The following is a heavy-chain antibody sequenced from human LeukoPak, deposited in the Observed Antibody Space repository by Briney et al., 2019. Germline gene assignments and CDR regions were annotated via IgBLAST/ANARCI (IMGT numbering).Heavy chain of an antibody. Sequence: PGGSLRLSCAASGFSFRDFWMTWVRQAPGKGLEWVANINQGGSVKYYVDSVKGRFTISRDDAESSLYLQMNSLRAEDTAVYYLAKMALTMIVVPYYMDVWGKGTTVTVSS. CDR1: GFSFRDFW. J-gene: IGHJ6*03. CDR3: AKMALTMIVVPYYMDV. D-gene: IGHD3-22*01. CDR2: INQGGSVK. V-gene: IGHV3-7*03.